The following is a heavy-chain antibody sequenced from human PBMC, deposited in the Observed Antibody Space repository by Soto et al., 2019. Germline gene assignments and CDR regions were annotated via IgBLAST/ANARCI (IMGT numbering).Heavy chain of an antibody. Sequence: GGSLRLSCAASGFTFSDSAMHWVRQASGKGLEWVGRIRSKPNNYATAYAASVKGRFTISRDDSKNTAYLQMNSLKTEDTAMYYCTRHLSDYWGQGTLVTVSS. CDR2: IRSKPNNYAT. CDR3: TRHLSDY. J-gene: IGHJ4*02. CDR1: GFTFSDSA. V-gene: IGHV3-73*01.